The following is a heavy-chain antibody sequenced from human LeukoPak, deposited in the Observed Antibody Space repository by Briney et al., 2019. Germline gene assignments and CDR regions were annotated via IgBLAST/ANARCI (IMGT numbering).Heavy chain of an antibody. J-gene: IGHJ4*02. CDR3: ARRRYYFDS. V-gene: IGHV4-59*01. Sequence: SETLSLTCTVSGGSINSYYWTWIRQPPGKGLEWIGYIYYSGSTNYNPSLKSRVTISVDTSKNLFSLKLSSVTAADTAVYYCARRRYYFDSWGQGTLVTVSS. CDR1: GGSINSYY. CDR2: IYYSGST.